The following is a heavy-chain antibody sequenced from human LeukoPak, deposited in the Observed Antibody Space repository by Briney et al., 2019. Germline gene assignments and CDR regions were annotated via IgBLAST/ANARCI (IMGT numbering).Heavy chain of an antibody. CDR2: IYNSGGT. CDR1: GDSISSYY. CDR3: ARAGSGYSFDI. Sequence: NPSETLSLTCTVSGDSISSYYWSWIRQPPGKGLEWIGYIYNSGGTDYNPSLKSRVTMSEDTSKNQFSLKLSSVTAADTAVYYCARAGSGYSFDIWGQGTMVTVSS. V-gene: IGHV4-59*01. D-gene: IGHD3-22*01. J-gene: IGHJ3*02.